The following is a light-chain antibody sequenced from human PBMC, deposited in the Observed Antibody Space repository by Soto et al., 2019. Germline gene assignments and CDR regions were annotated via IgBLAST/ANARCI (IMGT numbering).Light chain of an antibody. CDR1: QDINGR. V-gene: IGKV1-39*01. CDR3: QYGDRPPLS. CDR2: GAA. Sequence: DIQMTQSPSSLSASIVDRVTITCRASQDINGRLNWYQQTRGRVPKLLIYGAANLESGVLSRFSGSGSGRDLTLMRSGLQPEGLESYHCQYGDRPPLSFGGGTE. J-gene: IGKJ4*01.